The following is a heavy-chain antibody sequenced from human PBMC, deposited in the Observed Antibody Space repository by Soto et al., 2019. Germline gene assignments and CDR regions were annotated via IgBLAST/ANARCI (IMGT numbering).Heavy chain of an antibody. CDR3: GKGRSSYYYYGVDV. V-gene: IGHV3-23*01. Sequence: EVHLLESGGALVQPGGSLRLSCAASGFTFSSCAMGWVRQAPGKGLEWVSDIIDSGRDTYYADAVKGRFTISRDNSKSTLYLQMNSLRAEDTAVYYCGKGRSSYYYYGVDVWGQGTTVTVSS. CDR1: GFTFSSCA. D-gene: IGHD6-6*01. CDR2: IIDSGRDT. J-gene: IGHJ6*02.